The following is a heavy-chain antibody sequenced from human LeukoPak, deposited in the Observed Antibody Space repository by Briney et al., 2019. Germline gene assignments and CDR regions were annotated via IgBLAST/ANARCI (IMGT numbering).Heavy chain of an antibody. CDR2: IYTSGST. CDR1: GGSISSYY. J-gene: IGHJ4*02. V-gene: IGHV4-4*07. Sequence: PSETPSLTCTVSGGSISSYYWSWIRQPAGKGLEWIGRIYTSGSTNYNPSLKSRVTMSVDTSKNQFSLKLSSVTAADTAVYYCAVSGYYYDSSGRTRTRYYFDYWGQGTLVTVSS. CDR3: AVSGYYYDSSGRTRTRYYFDY. D-gene: IGHD3-22*01.